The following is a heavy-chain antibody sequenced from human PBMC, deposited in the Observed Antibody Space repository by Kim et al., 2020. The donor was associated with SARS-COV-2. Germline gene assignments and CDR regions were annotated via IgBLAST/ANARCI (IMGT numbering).Heavy chain of an antibody. J-gene: IGHJ4*02. D-gene: IGHD6-19*01. V-gene: IGHV3-74*01. Sequence: NYADSVRGRFTTSRDEAKNTMYVRMNSLGVEDTDVYYFVRGTSGWSGIDYWGQGTLVTVSS. CDR3: VRGTSGWSGIDY.